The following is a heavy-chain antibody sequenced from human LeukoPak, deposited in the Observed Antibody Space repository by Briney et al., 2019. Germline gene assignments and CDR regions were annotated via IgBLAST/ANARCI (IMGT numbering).Heavy chain of an antibody. CDR3: AIDPRTYYYGSGS. V-gene: IGHV3-53*01. Sequence: GGSLRLSCAASGFTISTNYMSWVRQAPGKGLEWVSVLSSGGDAYYADSVKGRFTISRDNSKNTLYLQMNSLRAEDTAVYYCAIDPRTYYYGSGSWGQGTLVTVSS. J-gene: IGHJ4*02. D-gene: IGHD3-10*01. CDR1: GFTISTNY. CDR2: LSSGGDA.